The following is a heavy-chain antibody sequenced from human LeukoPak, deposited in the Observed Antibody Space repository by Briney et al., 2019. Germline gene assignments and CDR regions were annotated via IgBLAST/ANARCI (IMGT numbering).Heavy chain of an antibody. CDR3: AKGVDSSSYYFPDY. CDR2: ISGSGGST. Sequence: GGSLRLSCAASGFTFSSYGMHWVRQAPGKGLEWVSAISGSGGSTYYADSVKGRFTISRDNSKNTLYLQMNSLRAEDTAVYYCAKGVDSSSYYFPDYWGQGTLVTVSS. CDR1: GFTFSSYG. J-gene: IGHJ4*02. V-gene: IGHV3-23*01. D-gene: IGHD3-22*01.